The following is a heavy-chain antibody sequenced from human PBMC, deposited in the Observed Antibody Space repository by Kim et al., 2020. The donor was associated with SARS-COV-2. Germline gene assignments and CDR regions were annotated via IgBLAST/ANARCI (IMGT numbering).Heavy chain of an antibody. CDR3: AKAHIAAAGLGY. CDR2: ISYDGSNK. D-gene: IGHD6-13*01. CDR1: GFTFSSYG. J-gene: IGHJ4*02. V-gene: IGHV3-30*18. Sequence: GGSLRLSCAASGFTFSSYGMHWVRQAPGKGLEWVAVISYDGSNKYYADSVKGRFTISRDNSKNTLYLQMNSLRAEDTAVYYCAKAHIAAAGLGYWGQGSL.